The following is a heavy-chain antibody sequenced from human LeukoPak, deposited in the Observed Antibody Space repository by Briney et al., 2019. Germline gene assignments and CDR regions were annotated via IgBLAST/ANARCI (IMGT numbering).Heavy chain of an antibody. V-gene: IGHV1-18*01. CDR2: ISAYNGNT. CDR3: AIPSTQNSRSFRIAAAGSMAPRFDY. J-gene: IGHJ4*02. D-gene: IGHD6-13*01. CDR1: GYTFTSYG. Sequence: ASVKVSCKASGYTFTSYGISWVRQAPGQGLEWMRWISAYNGNTNYAQKFQGRVTITADKSTSTAYMELSSLRSEDTAVYYCAIPSTQNSRSFRIAAAGSMAPRFDYWGQGTLVTVSS.